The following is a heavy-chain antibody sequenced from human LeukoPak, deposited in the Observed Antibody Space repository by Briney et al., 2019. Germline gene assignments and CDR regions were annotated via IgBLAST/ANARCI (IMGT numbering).Heavy chain of an antibody. CDR2: ITSDGSTT. D-gene: IGHD6-19*01. CDR3: AKDASIAVAGTIYYYYYYMDV. Sequence: GGSLRLSCAASGFSFSSAWMHWVRQAPGEGLVAVSRITSDGSTTWYADSVRGRFTISRDNAKNTLYLQMNSLRAEDTAVYYCAKDASIAVAGTIYYYYYYMDVWGKGTTVTISS. CDR1: GFSFSSAW. V-gene: IGHV3-74*01. J-gene: IGHJ6*03.